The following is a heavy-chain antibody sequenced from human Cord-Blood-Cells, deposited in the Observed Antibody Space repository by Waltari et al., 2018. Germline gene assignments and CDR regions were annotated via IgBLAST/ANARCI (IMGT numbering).Heavy chain of an antibody. V-gene: IGHV1-69*01. CDR1: AGTFSSYA. J-gene: IGHJ2*01. D-gene: IGHD7-27*01. CDR2: IIPIFGTA. CDR3: AGARPTGDRDWYFDL. Sequence: QVQLVQSGAEVKKPGSSVKVSCKASAGTFSSYATSWVRQAPGQGLEWMGGIIPIFGTANYAQKFQGRVTITADESTSTAYMELSSLRSEDTAVYYCAGARPTGDRDWYFDLWGRGTLVTVSS.